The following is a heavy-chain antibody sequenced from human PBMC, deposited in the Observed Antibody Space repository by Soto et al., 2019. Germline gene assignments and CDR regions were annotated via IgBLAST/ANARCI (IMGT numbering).Heavy chain of an antibody. CDR2: ISWNSGSI. J-gene: IGHJ6*03. Sequence: GGSLRLSCAASGFTFDDYAMHWVRQAPGKGLEWVSGISWNSGSIGYADSVKGRFTISRDNAKNSLYLQMNSLRAEDTALYYCAKDLPKYDNYYYMDVWGKGTTVTVSS. V-gene: IGHV3-9*01. CDR1: GFTFDDYA. D-gene: IGHD3-9*01. CDR3: AKDLPKYDNYYYMDV.